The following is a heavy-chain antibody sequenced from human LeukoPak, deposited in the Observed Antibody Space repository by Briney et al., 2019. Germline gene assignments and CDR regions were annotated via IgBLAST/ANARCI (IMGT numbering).Heavy chain of an antibody. J-gene: IGHJ4*02. CDR1: GGSFSGYY. CDR2: INHSGST. D-gene: IGHD1-26*01. CDR3: ARRGPEWELHIDY. Sequence: SETLSLTCAVYGGSFSGYYWSWIRQPPGKGLEWIGEINHSGSTYYNPSLKSRVTISVDTSKNQFSLKLSSVTAADTAVYYCARRGPEWELHIDYWGQGTLVTVSS. V-gene: IGHV4-34*01.